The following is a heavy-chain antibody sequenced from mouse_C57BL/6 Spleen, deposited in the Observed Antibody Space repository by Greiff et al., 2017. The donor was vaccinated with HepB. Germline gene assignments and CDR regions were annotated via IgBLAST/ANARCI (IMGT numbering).Heavy chain of an antibody. CDR3: ARSADYYGSSFDY. J-gene: IGHJ2*01. CDR2: IYPGDGDT. D-gene: IGHD1-1*01. Sequence: VMLVESGAELVKPGASVKISCKASGYAFSSYWMNWVKQRPGKGLEWIGQIYPGDGDTNYNGKFKGKATLTADKSSSTAYMQLSSLTSEDSAVYFCARSADYYGSSFDYWGQGTTLTVSS. CDR1: GYAFSSYW. V-gene: IGHV1-80*01.